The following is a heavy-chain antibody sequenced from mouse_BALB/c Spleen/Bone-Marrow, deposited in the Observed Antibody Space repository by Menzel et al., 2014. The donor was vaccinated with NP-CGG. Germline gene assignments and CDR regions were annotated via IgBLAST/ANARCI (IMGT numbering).Heavy chain of an antibody. V-gene: IGHV2-5-1*01. D-gene: IGHD1-1*01. J-gene: IGHJ3*01. CDR1: GFSLTNYG. CDR2: IWRGGTT. CDR3: AKGHYGSSPFAY. Sequence: VQLVESGPSLVQPSQSLSITCTVSGFSLTNYGIYWVRQSPGKGLEWLGVIWRGGTTDYNAAFTSRLSITKDNSKSQVFFKMNSLQADDTAIYYCAKGHYGSSPFAYWGQGTLVTVSA.